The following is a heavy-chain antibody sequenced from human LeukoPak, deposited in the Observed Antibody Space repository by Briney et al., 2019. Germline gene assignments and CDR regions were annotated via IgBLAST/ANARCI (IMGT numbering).Heavy chain of an antibody. CDR2: IYSGGST. V-gene: IGHV3-66*02. CDR1: GFTVSSNY. Sequence: PGGSPRHSCAASGFTVSSNYMSWIRQAPGKGLEWVSVIYSGGSTYYADSVKGRFTISRDNSKNTLYLQMNSLRAEDTAVYYCARAGYRDYDYGDYVARAFDIWGQGTMVTVSS. J-gene: IGHJ3*02. CDR3: ARAGYRDYDYGDYVARAFDI. D-gene: IGHD4-17*01.